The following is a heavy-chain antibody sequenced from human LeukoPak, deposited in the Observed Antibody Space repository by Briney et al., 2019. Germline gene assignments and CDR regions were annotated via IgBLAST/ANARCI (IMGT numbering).Heavy chain of an antibody. CDR1: GGSISSYY. Sequence: SETLSLTCTVSGGSISSYYWSWIRQPPGEGLEWIGYIYYSGSTNYNPSLKSRVTISVDTSKNQFSLKLSSVTAADTAVYYCARGYCSGGSCYSYYYGMDVWGKGTTVTVSS. CDR2: IYYSGST. D-gene: IGHD2-15*01. CDR3: ARGYCSGGSCYSYYYGMDV. J-gene: IGHJ6*04. V-gene: IGHV4-59*01.